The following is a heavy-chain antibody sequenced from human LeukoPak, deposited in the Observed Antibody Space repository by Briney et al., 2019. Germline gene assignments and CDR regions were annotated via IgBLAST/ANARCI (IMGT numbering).Heavy chain of an antibody. D-gene: IGHD5-12*01. CDR3: ARDRKSGYDRSFDY. J-gene: IGHJ4*02. CDR1: GYTFTGYY. V-gene: IGHV1-2*02. CDR2: INPNSGGT. Sequence: GASVKVSCKASGYTFTGYYMHWVRQAPGQGLEWMGWINPNSGGTNYAQKFQGRVTMTRDTSISTAYMELSRLRSDDTAVYYCARDRKSGYDRSFDYWGQGTLVTVSS.